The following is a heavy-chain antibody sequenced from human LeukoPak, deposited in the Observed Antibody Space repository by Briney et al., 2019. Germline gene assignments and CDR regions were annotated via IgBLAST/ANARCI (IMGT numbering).Heavy chain of an antibody. J-gene: IGHJ4*02. CDR2: IYPGDSDT. CDR3: ARQGYSYGYDY. V-gene: IGHV5-51*01. Sequence: GESLKISFKGSGYSFTIYWIGWVRQMPGKGLEWMGIIYPGDSDTRYSPSFQGQITISADKSISTAYLQWSSLKASDTAIYYCARQGYSYGYDYWGQGTLVTVSS. CDR1: GYSFTIYW. D-gene: IGHD5-18*01.